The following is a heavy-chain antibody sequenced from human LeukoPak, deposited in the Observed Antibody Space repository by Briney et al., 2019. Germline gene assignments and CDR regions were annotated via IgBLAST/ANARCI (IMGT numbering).Heavy chain of an antibody. CDR2: IYYSGST. CDR1: GGSISSYY. V-gene: IGHV4-59*01. Sequence: SETLSLTCTVSGGSISSYYWSRIRQPPGKGLEWIGYIYYSGSTNYNPSLKSRVTISVDTSKNQFSLKLSSVTAADTAVYYCARLRDYDDAFDIWGQGTMVTVSS. D-gene: IGHD4-17*01. J-gene: IGHJ3*02. CDR3: ARLRDYDDAFDI.